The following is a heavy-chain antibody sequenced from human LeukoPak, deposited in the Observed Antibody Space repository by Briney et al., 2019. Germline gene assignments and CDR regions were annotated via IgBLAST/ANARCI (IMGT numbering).Heavy chain of an antibody. CDR3: ARTQGHLDL. V-gene: IGHV6-1*01. J-gene: IGHJ2*01. Sequence: SQTLSLTCVISGDSVSITNAAWNWIRQSPSRGLEWLGRTYYRSRWYSEYARSVKSRITIDPDTSKNQFSLQLNSVTPEDAAVYYCARTQGHLDLWGRGTLVTVSS. CDR1: GDSVSITNAA. CDR2: TYYRSRWYS.